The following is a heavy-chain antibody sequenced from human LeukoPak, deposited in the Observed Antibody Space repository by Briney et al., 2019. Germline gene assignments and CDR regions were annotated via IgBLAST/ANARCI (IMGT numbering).Heavy chain of an antibody. CDR3: ARDAIVRDYSNSDY. Sequence: ASVKVSCKASGYTFTGYYIHWVRQAPGQGLEWMGWINPNSGDTNYAQKFQGRVTMTRDTSISTAYMELSRLTSDDTAVYYCARDAIVRDYSNSDYWGQGTLVTVSS. J-gene: IGHJ4*02. V-gene: IGHV1-2*02. D-gene: IGHD4-11*01. CDR2: INPNSGDT. CDR1: GYTFTGYY.